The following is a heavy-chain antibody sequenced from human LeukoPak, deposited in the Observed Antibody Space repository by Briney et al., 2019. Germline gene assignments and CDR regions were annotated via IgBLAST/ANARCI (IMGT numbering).Heavy chain of an antibody. CDR1: GFTFSSYA. D-gene: IGHD6-13*01. J-gene: IGHJ4*02. CDR2: ISGSGGST. V-gene: IGHV3-23*01. CDR3: ASLEGYSSSWYVGY. Sequence: GGSLRLSCAASGFTFSSYAMSWVRQAPGKGLEWVSAISGSGGSTYYADSVKGRFTISRDNSKNTLYLQMNSLRAEDTAVYYCASLEGYSSSWYVGYWGQGTLVTVSS.